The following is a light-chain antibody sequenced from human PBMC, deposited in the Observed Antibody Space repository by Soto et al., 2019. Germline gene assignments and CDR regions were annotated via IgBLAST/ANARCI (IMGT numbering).Light chain of an antibody. CDR2: RNN. CDR3: AAWDDSLSDVV. CDR1: SSNIGSNY. J-gene: IGLJ2*01. Sequence: QSVLTQPPSASGTPGQRVTISCSGSSSNIGSNYVYWYQQLPGTAPKLLIYRNNQRPSGVPDRFSGSKSGTSASLAISGLRSEDEADYYCAAWDDSLSDVVFGGRTKVTVL. V-gene: IGLV1-47*01.